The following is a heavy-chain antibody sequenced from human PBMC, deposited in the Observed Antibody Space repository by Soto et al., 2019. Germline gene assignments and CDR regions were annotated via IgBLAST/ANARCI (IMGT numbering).Heavy chain of an antibody. CDR2: IYYSGST. Sequence: PSETLSLTCTVSGGSISSYYWSWIRQPPGKGLEWIGYIYYSGSTNYNPSLKSRVTISVDTSKNQFSLKLISVTAADTAVYYCARDLGYCSGGSCYGYYYYGMDVWGQGTTVTVSS. CDR1: GGSISSYY. V-gene: IGHV4-59*01. CDR3: ARDLGYCSGGSCYGYYYYGMDV. D-gene: IGHD2-15*01. J-gene: IGHJ6*02.